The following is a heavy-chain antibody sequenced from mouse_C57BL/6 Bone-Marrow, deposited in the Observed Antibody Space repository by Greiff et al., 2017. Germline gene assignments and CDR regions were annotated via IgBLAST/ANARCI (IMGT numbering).Heavy chain of an antibody. Sequence: DVQLVESGGGLVKPGGSLKLSCAASGFTFSSYAMSWVRQTPEKRLEWVATISDGGSYTYYPDNVKGRFTISRDNAKNNLYLQMSHLKSEDTAMYYCARDYGSDYFDYWGQGTTLTVSS. CDR3: ARDYGSDYFDY. V-gene: IGHV5-4*01. J-gene: IGHJ2*01. CDR2: ISDGGSYT. CDR1: GFTFSSYA. D-gene: IGHD1-1*01.